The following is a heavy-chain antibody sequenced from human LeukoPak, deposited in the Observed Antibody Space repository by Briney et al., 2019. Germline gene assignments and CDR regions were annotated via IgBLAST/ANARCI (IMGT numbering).Heavy chain of an antibody. CDR3: ARNEYYDSSGYYYGAFDI. Sequence: ASVKVSCKASGGTFSSYAISWVRQAPGQGLEWMGRIIPILGIANYAQKFQGRVTITADKSTSTAYMELSSLRSEDTAVYYCARNEYYDSSGYYYGAFDIWGQGTMVTVSS. V-gene: IGHV1-69*04. J-gene: IGHJ3*02. CDR1: GGTFSSYA. CDR2: IIPILGIA. D-gene: IGHD3-22*01.